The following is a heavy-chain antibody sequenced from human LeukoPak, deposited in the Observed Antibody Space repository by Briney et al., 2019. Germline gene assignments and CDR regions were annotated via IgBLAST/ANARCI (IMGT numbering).Heavy chain of an antibody. D-gene: IGHD2-21*02. CDR3: ARWAPSGDRDYYYYYMDV. J-gene: IGHJ6*03. V-gene: IGHV1-2*02. CDR1: GYTFTGYY. CDR2: INPNSGGT. Sequence: ASVKVSCKASGYTFTGYYMHWVRQAPGQGLEWMGWINPNSGGTNYAQKFQGRVTMTRDTSISTAYMELRSLRFDDTAVYYCARWAPSGDRDYYYYYMDVWGKGTTVTVSS.